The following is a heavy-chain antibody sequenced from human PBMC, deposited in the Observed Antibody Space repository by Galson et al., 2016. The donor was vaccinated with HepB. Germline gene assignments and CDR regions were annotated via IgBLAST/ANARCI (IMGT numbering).Heavy chain of an antibody. J-gene: IGHJ6*02. Sequence: TLSLTCSVSGDSVNSHNYYWGWMRQTPGEGLEWIGSIHYSGNTYSNPSLKSRVTVALDTSKNQFSLKLTSVTAADTAVYFCARYGGIWSGYFTYYGIDVWGQGTSVTVSS. V-gene: IGHV4-39*01. D-gene: IGHD3-3*01. CDR1: GDSVNSHNYY. CDR3: ARYGGIWSGYFTYYGIDV. CDR2: IHYSGNT.